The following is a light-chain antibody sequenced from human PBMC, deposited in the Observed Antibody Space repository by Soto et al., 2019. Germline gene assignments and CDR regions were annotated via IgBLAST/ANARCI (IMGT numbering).Light chain of an antibody. CDR3: QQYNNWPRPGT. Sequence: EIVLTQSPGSLSLSPGERATLSCRASQSVASTYLAWYQQKPGQAPRLLIYDASTRATGIPARFSGSGSGTEFTLTISSLQSEDFAVYYCQQYNNWPRPGTFGQGTKVDIK. V-gene: IGKV3-15*01. J-gene: IGKJ1*01. CDR1: QSVASTY. CDR2: DAS.